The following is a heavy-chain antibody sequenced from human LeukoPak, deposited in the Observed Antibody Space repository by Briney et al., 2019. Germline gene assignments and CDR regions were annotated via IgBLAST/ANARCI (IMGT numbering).Heavy chain of an antibody. CDR2: IRSKAYGGTT. Sequence: GGSLRLSCTASGFTFGDYAMSWFRQAPGKGLEWVGFIRSKAYGGTTEYAASVKGRFTISRDDSKSIAYLQMNGLKTEDTAVYYCTRDGDYDILTGYYAPFPWGQGTLVTVSS. CDR1: GFTFGDYA. CDR3: TRDGDYDILTGYYAPFP. V-gene: IGHV3-49*03. D-gene: IGHD3-9*01. J-gene: IGHJ5*02.